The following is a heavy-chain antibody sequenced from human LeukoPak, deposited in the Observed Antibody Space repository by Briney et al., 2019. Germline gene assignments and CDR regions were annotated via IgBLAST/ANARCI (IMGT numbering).Heavy chain of an antibody. CDR3: VRDRWFGEPRYDY. V-gene: IGHV3-74*01. J-gene: IGHJ4*02. CDR1: GFTFSRNW. Sequence: GGSLRLSCAASGFTFSRNWMTWVRQVPGKGRWWVSRISSDGSDITYADSVKGRFTISRDNAKNTLYLQMNSLRAEDTAVYYCVRDRWFGEPRYDYWGQGTLVTVSS. CDR2: ISSDGSDI. D-gene: IGHD3-10*01.